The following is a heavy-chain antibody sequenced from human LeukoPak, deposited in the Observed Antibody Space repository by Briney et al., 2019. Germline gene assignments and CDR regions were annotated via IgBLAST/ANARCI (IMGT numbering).Heavy chain of an antibody. V-gene: IGHV4-39*07. D-gene: IGHD6-13*01. CDR2: IYDSAST. CDR3: ARGRIAAAGSLGYYYYMDV. Sequence: SETLSLTCTVSGGSISSSSYYWGWIRQPPGKRREGNASIYDSASTYYNPSLKSRVTISVDTSKNQFSLKLSSVTAADTAVYYCARGRIAAAGSLGYYYYMDVWGKGTTVTVSS. J-gene: IGHJ6*03. CDR1: GGSISSSSYY.